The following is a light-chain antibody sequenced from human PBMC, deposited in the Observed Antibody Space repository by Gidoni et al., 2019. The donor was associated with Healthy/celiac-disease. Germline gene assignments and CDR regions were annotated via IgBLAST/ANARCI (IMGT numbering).Light chain of an antibody. CDR1: TGAVTSGHY. Sequence: QAVVTQEPSLPVSPGGTVTLTCGSSTGAVTSGHYPYWFQQKPGQAPRTLIYDTSNKHSWTPARFSGSLLGGKAALTLSGAQPEDEAEYYCLLSYSVLGRVFGGGTKLTVL. V-gene: IGLV7-46*01. J-gene: IGLJ2*01. CDR3: LLSYSVLGRV. CDR2: DTS.